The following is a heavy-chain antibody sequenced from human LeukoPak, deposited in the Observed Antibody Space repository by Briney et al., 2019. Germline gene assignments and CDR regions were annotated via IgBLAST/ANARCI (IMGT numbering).Heavy chain of an antibody. V-gene: IGHV4-4*07. J-gene: IGHJ5*02. Sequence: SETLSLTCTVSGGSMSNIYWTWIRQPAGKGLEWIGRIYSSGETNHNPSLQSRVTISVDTSKNQFPLKLSSVTAADTAVYYCAGAAVAGTGWFDPWGQGTLVTVSS. CDR1: GGSMSNIY. CDR3: AGAAVAGTGWFDP. CDR2: IYSSGET. D-gene: IGHD6-19*01.